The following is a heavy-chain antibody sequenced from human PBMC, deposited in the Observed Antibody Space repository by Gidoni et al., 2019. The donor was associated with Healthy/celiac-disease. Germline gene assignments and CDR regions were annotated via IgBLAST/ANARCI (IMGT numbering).Heavy chain of an antibody. V-gene: IGHV3-23*01. J-gene: IGHJ4*02. CDR3: AKRSVVYAPGGCYFDY. Sequence: EVQLLESGGGLVQAGGSLRLSCAASGFSFSSYAMSWVRQAPGKGLEWVSAISGSGGSTYYADSVKGRFTISRDNSKNTLYLQMNSLRAEDTAVYYCAKRSVVYAPGGCYFDYWGQGTLVTVSS. CDR2: ISGSGGST. CDR1: GFSFSSYA. D-gene: IGHD2-8*02.